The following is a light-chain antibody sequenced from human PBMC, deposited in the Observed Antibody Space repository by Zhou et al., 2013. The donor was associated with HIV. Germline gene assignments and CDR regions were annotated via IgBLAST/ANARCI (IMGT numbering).Light chain of an antibody. V-gene: IGKV3-20*01. CDR2: GAS. CDR3: QQSASSPWT. Sequence: EIVLTQSPGSLSLSPGERATLSCRASQSVSSNLAWYQQKPGQAPRLLIYGASDRATDIPERFSGSGSGTDFTLTISRLEPEDFAVYYCQQSASSPWTFGQGTKVDIK. J-gene: IGKJ1*01. CDR1: QSVSSN.